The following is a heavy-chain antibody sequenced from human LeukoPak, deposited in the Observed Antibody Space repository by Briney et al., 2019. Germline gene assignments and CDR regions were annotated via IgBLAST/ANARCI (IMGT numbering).Heavy chain of an antibody. J-gene: IGHJ4*02. CDR1: GFTFSSYW. D-gene: IGHD6-13*01. CDR2: SNSDGSSR. Sequence: GSLRLSFAASGFTFSSYWMHWVRQAPGKGLVWVSRSNSDGSSRNYADSVKGRFTISRDNAKHTVYLQMTSLRAEDTAVYYCASASSHRIAAGGDYWGQGTLVTVSS. CDR3: ASASSHRIAAGGDY. V-gene: IGHV3-74*01.